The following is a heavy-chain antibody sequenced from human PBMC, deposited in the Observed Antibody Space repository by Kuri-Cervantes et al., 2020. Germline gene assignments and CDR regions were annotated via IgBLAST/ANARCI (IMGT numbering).Heavy chain of an antibody. D-gene: IGHD5-12*01. V-gene: IGHV1-18*01. J-gene: IGHJ4*02. CDR2: ISAYNGNT. CDR1: GYTFTSYG. CDR3: ARDQGGYDPYYFDY. Sequence: ASVKVSCKASGYTFTSYGISWVRQAPGQGLEWMGRISAYNGNTYYAQKLQGRVTMTTDTSTSTAYMELRSLRSDDTAVYYCARDQGGYDPYYFDYWGQGTLVTVSS.